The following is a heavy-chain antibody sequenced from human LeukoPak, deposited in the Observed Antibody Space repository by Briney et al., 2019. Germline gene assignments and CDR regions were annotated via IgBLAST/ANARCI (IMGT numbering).Heavy chain of an antibody. V-gene: IGHV3-21*01. J-gene: IGHJ4*02. Sequence: GGSLRLSCAASGFTFSSYSMNWVRQAPGKGLEWVSSISSSSSYIYYADSVKGRFTISRDNAKNSLFLQMNSLRTEDTAMYFCAREPGRTRWLQVWGQGTLVTVSS. D-gene: IGHD5-24*01. CDR3: AREPGRTRWLQV. CDR1: GFTFSSYS. CDR2: ISSSSSYI.